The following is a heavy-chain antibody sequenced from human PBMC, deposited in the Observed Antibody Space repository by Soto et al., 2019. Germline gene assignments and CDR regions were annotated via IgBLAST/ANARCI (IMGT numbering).Heavy chain of an antibody. V-gene: IGHV3-53*02. Sequence: EVHLVESGGGLMQPGGSLRLSCAASGFTVSTYNMIWVRQAPVKGLEWVSFTYSGGSTQYADSVKGRFTVSRDNSKITLYLQMSSLRDEDTAVYYCARKLSGAVQGWAYGMDVWGRGTTVTVSS. CDR2: TYSGGST. CDR3: ARKLSGAVQGWAYGMDV. CDR1: GFTVSTYN. J-gene: IGHJ6*02. D-gene: IGHD1-26*01.